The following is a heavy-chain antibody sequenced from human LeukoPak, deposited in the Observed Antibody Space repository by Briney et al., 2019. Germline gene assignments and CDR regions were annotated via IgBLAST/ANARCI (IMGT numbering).Heavy chain of an antibody. CDR2: IYNSGST. Sequence: PSETLSLTCTVSGGSISSYYWSWIRQPPGKGLEWIGYIYNSGSTNYNPSLKSRVTISVDTSKNQFSLKLSSVTAADTAVYYCAAGYYYYYGMDVWGQGTTVTVSS. V-gene: IGHV4-59*01. CDR3: AAGYYYYYGMDV. D-gene: IGHD6-13*01. J-gene: IGHJ6*02. CDR1: GGSISSYY.